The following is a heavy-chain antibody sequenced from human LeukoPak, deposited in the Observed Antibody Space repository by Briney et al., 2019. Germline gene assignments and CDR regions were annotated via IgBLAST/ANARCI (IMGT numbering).Heavy chain of an antibody. CDR1: GFTFSSYW. J-gene: IGHJ4*02. D-gene: IGHD3-22*01. CDR2: IYSGGST. CDR3: ARDRGGDSSGYSEH. V-gene: IGHV3-66*01. Sequence: QPGGSLRLSCAAPGFTFSSYWMHWVRQAPGKGLEWVSVIYSGGSTYYADSVKGRFTISRDNPKNTLYLQINSLRVEDTAVYYCARDRGGDSSGYSEHWGQGTLVTVSS.